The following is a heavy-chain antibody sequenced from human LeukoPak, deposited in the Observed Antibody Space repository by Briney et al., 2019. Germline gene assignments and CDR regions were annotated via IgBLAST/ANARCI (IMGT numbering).Heavy chain of an antibody. V-gene: IGHV3-23*01. D-gene: IGHD3-22*01. J-gene: IGHJ4*02. Sequence: GGSLRLSCAASGFTFSSYVMSWVRQAPGRGLEWVSAISGSGGSTYYADSVKGRFTISRDNSKNTLYMQMNSLRAEDTAVYYCAKSHDSSGSDYWGQGTLVTVSS. CDR1: GFTFSSYV. CDR2: ISGSGGST. CDR3: AKSHDSSGSDY.